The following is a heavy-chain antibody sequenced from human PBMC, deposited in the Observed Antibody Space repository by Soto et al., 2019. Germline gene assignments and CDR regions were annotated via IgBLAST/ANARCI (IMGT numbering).Heavy chain of an antibody. D-gene: IGHD2-2*02. CDR1: GGSFSGYY. CDR3: ARGHIVVVPAAIRNWFDP. J-gene: IGHJ5*02. CDR2: INHSGST. V-gene: IGHV4-34*01. Sequence: SETLSLTCAVYGGSFSGYYWSWIRQPPGKGLEWIGEINHSGSTNYNPSLKSRVTISVDTSKNQFSLKLSSVTAADTAVYYCARGHIVVVPAAIRNWFDPWGQGTLATVSS.